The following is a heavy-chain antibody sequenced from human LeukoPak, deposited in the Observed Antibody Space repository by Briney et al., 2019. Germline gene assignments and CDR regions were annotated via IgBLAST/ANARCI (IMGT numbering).Heavy chain of an antibody. CDR1: GYSFTGYW. J-gene: IGHJ3*02. D-gene: IGHD3-22*01. Sequence: GESLKISGKPSGYSFTGYWIGWVRQMPGKGLEWMGIIYPGDSDTRYSPSFQGQATISADKSISTAYLQWSSLKASDTAMYYCARAPPYYYDSSGYYGLDAFGIWGQGTMVTVSS. CDR2: IYPGDSDT. CDR3: ARAPPYYYDSSGYYGLDAFGI. V-gene: IGHV5-51*01.